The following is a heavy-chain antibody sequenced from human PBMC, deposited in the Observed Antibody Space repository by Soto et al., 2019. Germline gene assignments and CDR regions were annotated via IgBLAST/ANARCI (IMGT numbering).Heavy chain of an antibody. J-gene: IGHJ4*02. CDR3: ATRPPGGVWFGVFDY. Sequence: QVRLQESGPGLVKPSETLSLTCTVSGASISNHYWSWIRQPPGKGPEWIGYVYHSGTTNYNPSLESRVTMSLDTSKNQFSLKLRSVTAADTAVYFCATRPPGGVWFGVFDYWCQGTLVTVSA. CDR2: VYHSGTT. V-gene: IGHV4-59*11. CDR1: GASISNHY. D-gene: IGHD3-10*01.